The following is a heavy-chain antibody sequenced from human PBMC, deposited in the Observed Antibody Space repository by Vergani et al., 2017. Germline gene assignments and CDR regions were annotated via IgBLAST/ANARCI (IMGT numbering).Heavy chain of an antibody. CDR2: IKSKTDGGTT. V-gene: IGHV3-15*01. D-gene: IGHD3-3*01. Sequence: EVQLVESGGGLVKPGGSLRLSCAASGFTFSNAWMSWVRQAPGKGLEWVGRIKSKTDGGTTDYAPPVKGRFTISRDDSKNTLYLQMNSLKTEDTAVYYCTTWERITIFGVVQVDYWGQGTLVTVSS. CDR3: TTWERITIFGVVQVDY. CDR1: GFTFSNAW. J-gene: IGHJ4*02.